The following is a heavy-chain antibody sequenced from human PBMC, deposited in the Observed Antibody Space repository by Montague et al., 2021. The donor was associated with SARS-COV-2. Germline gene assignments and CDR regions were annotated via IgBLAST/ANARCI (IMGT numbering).Heavy chain of an antibody. Sequence: SETLSLTCAVYGGSFGGYYWSWIRQPPGKGLEWIGEINHSGSTNYNPSLKSRVTISVDTSKNQFSLKLSSVTAADTAVYYCARARQDVVVPALGIGAYYYYYYYMDVWGKGTTVTVSS. V-gene: IGHV4-34*01. CDR1: GGSFGGYY. CDR3: ARARQDVVVPALGIGAYYYYYYYMDV. J-gene: IGHJ6*03. CDR2: INHSGST. D-gene: IGHD2-2*01.